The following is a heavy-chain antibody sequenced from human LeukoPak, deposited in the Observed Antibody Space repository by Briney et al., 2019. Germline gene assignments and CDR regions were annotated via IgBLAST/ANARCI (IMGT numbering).Heavy chain of an antibody. CDR1: GGSISSSSYY. CDR3: ARRGIAAAGAFDY. CDR2: IYYSGST. V-gene: IGHV4-39*01. D-gene: IGHD6-13*01. J-gene: IGHJ4*02. Sequence: SETLSLTCTVSGGSISSSSYYWGWIRQSPGKGLEWIGSIYYSGSTYYNPSLKSRVTISVDTSKNQFSLKLSSVTAADTAVYYCARRGIAAAGAFDYWGQGALVTVSS.